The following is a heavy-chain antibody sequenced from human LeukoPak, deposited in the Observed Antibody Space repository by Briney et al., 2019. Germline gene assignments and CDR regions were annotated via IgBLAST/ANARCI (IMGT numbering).Heavy chain of an antibody. CDR2: IYYSGSA. CDR3: ARVGAVDTAMVSPNWFDP. Sequence: SETLSLTCTVSGDSISSNYWNWIRQPPAKGLEWIGSIYYSGSANYNPSLKSRVTISVDTSKNQFSLKQSSVTAADTAVYYCARVGAVDTAMVSPNWFDPWGQGTLVTVSS. CDR1: GDSISSNY. J-gene: IGHJ5*02. D-gene: IGHD5-18*01. V-gene: IGHV4-59*08.